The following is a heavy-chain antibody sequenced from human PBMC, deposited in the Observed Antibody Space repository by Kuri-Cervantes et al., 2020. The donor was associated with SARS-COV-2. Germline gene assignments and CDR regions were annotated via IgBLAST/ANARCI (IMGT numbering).Heavy chain of an antibody. CDR1: GDTFTSYG. V-gene: IGHV1-18*01. Sequence: ASVKVSCKASGDTFTSYGISWVRQAPGQGLEWMGWISAYNGNTNYAQKLQGRVTMTTDTSTSTAYMELRSLRSDDTAVYYCASMEDYGSNSGDWYFDLWGRGTLVTVSS. CDR3: ASMEDYGSNSGDWYFDL. CDR2: ISAYNGNT. D-gene: IGHD4-23*01. J-gene: IGHJ2*01.